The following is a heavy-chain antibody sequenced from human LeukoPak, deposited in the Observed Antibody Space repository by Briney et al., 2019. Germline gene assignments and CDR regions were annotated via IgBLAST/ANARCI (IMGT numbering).Heavy chain of an antibody. D-gene: IGHD3-22*01. CDR1: GGSFSGYY. Sequence: PSETLSLTCAVYGGSFSGYYWSWIRQPPGKGLEWIGEINHSGSTNYNPSLKSRVTISVDTSKNQFSLKLSSVTAADTAVYYCARLRRVYDSGGYYSSHFDYWGQGTLVTVSS. V-gene: IGHV4-34*01. J-gene: IGHJ4*02. CDR3: ARLRRVYDSGGYYSSHFDY. CDR2: INHSGST.